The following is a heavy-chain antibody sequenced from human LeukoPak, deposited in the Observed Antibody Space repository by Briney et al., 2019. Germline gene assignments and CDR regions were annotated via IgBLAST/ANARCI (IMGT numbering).Heavy chain of an antibody. V-gene: IGHV4-34*01. D-gene: IGHD6-19*01. J-gene: IGHJ5*02. Sequence: SETLSLTCAVYGGSFSGYYWSWIRQPPGKGLEWIGEINHSGSTNYNPSLKSRVTISVDTSKNQFSLKLSSVTAADTAVYYCASGIAVAGTRGWFDPWGQGTLVTVSS. CDR3: ASGIAVAGTRGWFDP. CDR1: GGSFSGYY. CDR2: INHSGST.